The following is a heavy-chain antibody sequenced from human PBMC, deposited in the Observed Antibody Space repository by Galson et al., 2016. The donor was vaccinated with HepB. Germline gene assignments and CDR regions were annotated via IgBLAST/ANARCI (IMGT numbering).Heavy chain of an antibody. CDR1: GFSFSSYW. CDR2: IKEDGSEK. D-gene: IGHD1-26*01. V-gene: IGHV3-7*01. Sequence: SLRLSCAASGFSFSSYWMSWVRQAPGKGLEWVGNIKEDGSEKYYGDSVRGRFTISRDNTKNSLYLHMNGLRVEDTAVYFCARDERWELPFLSYFQRWGQGTLVTVSS. CDR3: ARDERWELPFLSYFQR. J-gene: IGHJ1*01.